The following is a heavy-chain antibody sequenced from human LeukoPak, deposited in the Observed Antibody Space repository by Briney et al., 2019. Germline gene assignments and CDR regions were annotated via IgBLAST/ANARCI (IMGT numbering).Heavy chain of an antibody. J-gene: IGHJ6*04. V-gene: IGHV3-9*01. Sequence: AGGSLRLSCAASGFTFDDYAMHWVRQAPGKGLEWVSGISWNSGSIGYADSVKGRFTISRDNAKNSLYLQMNSLRAEDTAVYYCARGRSGSYYKDVDVWGKGTTVTVSS. D-gene: IGHD3-10*01. CDR2: ISWNSGSI. CDR3: ARGRSGSYYKDVDV. CDR1: GFTFDDYA.